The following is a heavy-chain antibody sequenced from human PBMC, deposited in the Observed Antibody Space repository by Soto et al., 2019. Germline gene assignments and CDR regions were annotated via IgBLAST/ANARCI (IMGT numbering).Heavy chain of an antibody. CDR1: GGSISSSSYY. CDR2: IFYSGST. J-gene: IGHJ4*02. D-gene: IGHD4-4*01. Sequence: QLQLQESGPGLVKPSETLSLTCTVSGGSISSSSYYWGWIRQPPGKGLEWIGSIFYSGSTYYNPSLKRRVTISVDTSKNQFSLKLSSVTAADTAVYYCARLYSNSYFDYWGQGTLVTVSS. V-gene: IGHV4-39*01. CDR3: ARLYSNSYFDY.